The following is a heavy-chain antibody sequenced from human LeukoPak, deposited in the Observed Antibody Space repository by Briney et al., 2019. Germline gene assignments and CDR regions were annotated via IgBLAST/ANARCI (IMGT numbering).Heavy chain of an antibody. Sequence: GAPVKVSCKASGYTFTSYDINWVRQATGQGLEWMGWMNPNSGNTGYAQKFQGRVTITRNTSISTAYMQLSSLRSEDTAVYYCARARSGSYLKGGDYWGQGTLVTVSS. D-gene: IGHD1-26*01. CDR1: GYTFTSYD. CDR2: MNPNSGNT. V-gene: IGHV1-8*03. J-gene: IGHJ4*02. CDR3: ARARSGSYLKGGDY.